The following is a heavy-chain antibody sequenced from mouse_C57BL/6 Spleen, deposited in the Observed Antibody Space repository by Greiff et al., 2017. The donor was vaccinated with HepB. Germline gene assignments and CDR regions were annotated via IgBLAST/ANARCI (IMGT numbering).Heavy chain of an antibody. D-gene: IGHD1-1*01. V-gene: IGHV5-17*01. CDR1: GFTFSDYG. Sequence: DVMLVESGGGLVKPGGSLKLSCAASGFTFSDYGMHWVRQAPEKGLEWVAYISSGSSTIYYADTVKGRFTISRDNAKNTLFLQMTSLRSEDTAMYYCARPSYYGSSWFAYWGQGTLVTVSA. CDR2: ISSGSSTI. J-gene: IGHJ3*01. CDR3: ARPSYYGSSWFAY.